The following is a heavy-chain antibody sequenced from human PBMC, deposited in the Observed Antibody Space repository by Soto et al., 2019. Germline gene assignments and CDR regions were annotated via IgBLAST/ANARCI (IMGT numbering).Heavy chain of an antibody. CDR1: GGTFSSYA. CDR3: ASLGWQQPYYYGMDV. Sequence: ASVKVSCKASGGTFSSYAISWVRQAPGQGLEWMGGIIPILGIANYAHKFQGRVTITADKSTSTAYMELSSLRSEDTAVYYCASLGWQQPYYYGMDVWGQGTTVTVSS. CDR2: IIPILGIA. D-gene: IGHD6-13*01. J-gene: IGHJ6*02. V-gene: IGHV1-69*10.